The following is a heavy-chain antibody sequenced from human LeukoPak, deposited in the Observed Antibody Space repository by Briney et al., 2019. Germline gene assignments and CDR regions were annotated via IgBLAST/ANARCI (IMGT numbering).Heavy chain of an antibody. CDR1: GFTFSTYN. V-gene: IGHV3-21*01. D-gene: IGHD1-26*01. Sequence: PGGSLRLSCAASGFTFSTYNMNWIRQAPGKGLEWVSSISGSSSYIYYADSVKGRFSISRDNAKNSLYLQMNSLRAEDTAVYYCARDLLGWELHYFDYWGQGTLVTVSS. CDR3: ARDLLGWELHYFDY. J-gene: IGHJ4*02. CDR2: ISGSSSYI.